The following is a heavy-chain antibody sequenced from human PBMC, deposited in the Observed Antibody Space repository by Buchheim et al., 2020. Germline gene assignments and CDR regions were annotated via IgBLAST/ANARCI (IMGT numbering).Heavy chain of an antibody. CDR1: GFTFSSYW. J-gene: IGHJ5*02. D-gene: IGHD3-10*01. CDR3: ARGDKVGSVDP. Sequence: EVQLVESGGGLVQPGGSLRLSCAASGFTFSSYWKSWVRQAPGKGLEWVANINEDGSEKYYVDSVKGRITISRDKAKNSLYLQMNSLRAEDTAVYYCARGDKVGSVDPWGQGTL. CDR2: INEDGSEK. V-gene: IGHV3-7*01.